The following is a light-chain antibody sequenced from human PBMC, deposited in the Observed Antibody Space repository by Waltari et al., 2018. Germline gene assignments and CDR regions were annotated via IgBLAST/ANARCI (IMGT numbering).Light chain of an antibody. V-gene: IGKV1-39*01. CDR2: AAS. J-gene: IGKJ4*01. CDR1: QSISSS. Sequence: DIQMTQSPSSLSASVGDRVTITCRASQSISSSLNWYQQRPGKAPRLLIYAASSLQSGVPSRFSGSGSGTDFTLTISSLQPEDFATYYCQQANSFPITFGGGTKVAIK. CDR3: QQANSFPIT.